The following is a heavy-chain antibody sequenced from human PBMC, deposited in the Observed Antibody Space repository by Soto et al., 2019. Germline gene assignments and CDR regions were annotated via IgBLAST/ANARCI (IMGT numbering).Heavy chain of an antibody. Sequence: GGSLRLSCAASGFTFDDYAMHWVRQAPGKGLEWVSLISWDGGSTYYADSVKGRFTISRDNSKNSLYLQMNSLRAEDTALYYCAKDFLNYGDSSDYYYNYGMDVWGQGTTVTVSS. CDR2: ISWDGGST. D-gene: IGHD4-17*01. CDR1: GFTFDDYA. CDR3: AKDFLNYGDSSDYYYNYGMDV. J-gene: IGHJ6*02. V-gene: IGHV3-43D*04.